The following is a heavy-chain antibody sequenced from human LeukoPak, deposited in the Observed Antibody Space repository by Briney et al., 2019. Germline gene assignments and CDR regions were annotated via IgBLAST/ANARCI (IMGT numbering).Heavy chain of an antibody. CDR3: ARSSAVAGTSDY. V-gene: IGHV1-69*13. J-gene: IGHJ4*02. CDR2: IIPIFGTA. Sequence: ASVKVSCKVSGYTLTELSMHWVRQAPGQGLEWMGGIIPIFGTANYAQKFQGRVTITADESTSTAYMELSSLRSEDTAVYYCARSSAVAGTSDYWGQGTLVTVSS. D-gene: IGHD6-19*01. CDR1: GYTLTELS.